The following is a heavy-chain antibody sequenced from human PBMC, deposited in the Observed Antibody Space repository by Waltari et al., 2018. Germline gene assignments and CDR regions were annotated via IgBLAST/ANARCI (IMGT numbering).Heavy chain of an antibody. V-gene: IGHV3-9*01. Sequence: EVQLVESGGGLVQPGRSLRLSCAASGFTFDDYAMHWVRQAPGKGLEWVSGISWNSGSIGDADSVKGRFTISRDNAKNSLYLQMNSLRAEDTALYYCAKDIVPYYYYYMDVWGKGTTVTVSS. CDR1: GFTFDDYA. J-gene: IGHJ6*03. D-gene: IGHD1-26*01. CDR3: AKDIVPYYYYYMDV. CDR2: ISWNSGSI.